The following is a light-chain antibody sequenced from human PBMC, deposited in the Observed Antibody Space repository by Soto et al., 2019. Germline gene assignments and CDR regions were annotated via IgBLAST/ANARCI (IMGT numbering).Light chain of an antibody. CDR3: LQHNSYPRT. V-gene: IGKV1-17*01. CDR2: AAS. J-gene: IGKJ1*01. Sequence: DIQMTPSPSSLSASVGDRVTITCRASKGIRNDLGWSQQKPGKAPKRLIYAASSLQSEVPSRFSGSGSGTEFTHTISSLQPEDFATYSSLQHNSYPRTFGQGTNMEIK. CDR1: KGIRND.